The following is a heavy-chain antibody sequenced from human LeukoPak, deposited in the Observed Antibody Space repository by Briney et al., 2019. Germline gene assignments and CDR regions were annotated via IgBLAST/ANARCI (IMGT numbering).Heavy chain of an antibody. CDR2: ISGSGGST. V-gene: IGHV3-23*01. D-gene: IGHD3-10*01. CDR3: AKARSGSYYRDTTLYY. J-gene: IGHJ4*02. Sequence: PGGSLRLSCAASGFTFSSYAMSWVRQAPGKGLEWVSAISGSGGSTYYADSVKGRFTISRDNSKNTLYLQMNSLRAEDTAVYYCAKARSGSYYRDTTLYYWGQGTLVTVSS. CDR1: GFTFSSYA.